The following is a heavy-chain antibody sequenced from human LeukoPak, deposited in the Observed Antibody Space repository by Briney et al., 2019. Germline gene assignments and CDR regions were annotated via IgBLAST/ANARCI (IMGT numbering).Heavy chain of an antibody. CDR1: EDSVSSNSAT. V-gene: IGHV6-1*01. Sequence: SQTLSLTCAISEDSVSSNSATWNWIRQSPSRSLEWLGRTCYRSKWYNDYALSVKSRISINTDTSKSQFSLQLNSVTPEDTAVYYCARGDSSSWYFLGAFDIWGQGTMVTVSS. CDR2: TCYRSKWYN. J-gene: IGHJ3*02. CDR3: ARGDSSSWYFLGAFDI. D-gene: IGHD6-13*01.